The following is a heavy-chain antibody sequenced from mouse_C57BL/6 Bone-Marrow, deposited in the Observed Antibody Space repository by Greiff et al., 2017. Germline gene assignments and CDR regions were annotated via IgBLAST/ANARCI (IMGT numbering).Heavy chain of an antibody. D-gene: IGHD3-1*01. CDR1: GFSLTSYG. CDR2: IWRGGST. V-gene: IGHV2-5*01. J-gene: IGHJ4*01. Sequence: VKLMESGPGLVQPSQSLSITCTVSGFSLTSYGVHWVRQSPGKGLEWLGVIWRGGSTDYNAAFMSRLSITKDNTKSQVFFKMISLQADDTAIYYCSKKTSSLGDYWGQGTSVTVSS. CDR3: SKKTSSLGDY.